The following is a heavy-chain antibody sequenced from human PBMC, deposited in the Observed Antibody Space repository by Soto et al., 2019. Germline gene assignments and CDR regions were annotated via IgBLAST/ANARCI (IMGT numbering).Heavy chain of an antibody. CDR2: ISSSSSTI. J-gene: IGHJ6*03. Sequence: PGGSLRLSCAASGFTFSSYSMNWVRQAPGKGLEWVSYISSSSSTIYYADSVKGRFTISRDNAKNSLYLQMNSLRAEDTAVYYCARDRFGEGWFGELLTEAYYYYMDVWGKGTTVTVSS. CDR1: GFTFSSYS. D-gene: IGHD3-10*01. V-gene: IGHV3-48*01. CDR3: ARDRFGEGWFGELLTEAYYYYMDV.